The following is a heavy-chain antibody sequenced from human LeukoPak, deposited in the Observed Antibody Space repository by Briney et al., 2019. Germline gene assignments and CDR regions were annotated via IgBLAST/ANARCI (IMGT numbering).Heavy chain of an antibody. V-gene: IGHV4-4*07. D-gene: IGHD3-22*01. J-gene: IGHJ3*02. CDR3: ARVPHYYDSSGYETDAFDI. CDR2: IYTSGST. Sequence: PSETLSLTCTVSGGSISSYYWSWIRQPAGKGLEWIGRIYTSGSTNYNPSLKSRVTMSVDTSKNQFSLKLSSVTAADTAVYYCARVPHYYDSSGYETDAFDIWGQGTMVTVSS. CDR1: GGSISSYY.